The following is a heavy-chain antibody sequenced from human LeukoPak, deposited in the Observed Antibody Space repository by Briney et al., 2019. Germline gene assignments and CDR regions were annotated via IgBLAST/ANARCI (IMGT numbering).Heavy chain of an antibody. CDR1: GYSISSGYY. V-gene: IGHV4-38-2*02. J-gene: IGHJ4*02. CDR2: IYHSGST. D-gene: IGHD3/OR15-3a*01. CDR3: ARGTRDWFSLFDY. Sequence: PSETLSLTCTVSGYSISSGYYWGWIRQSPGKGLEWIGSIYHSGSTYYNPSLKSRVTISVDTSKNQFSLKLSSVTAADTAVYYCARGTRDWFSLFDYWGQGTLVTVSS.